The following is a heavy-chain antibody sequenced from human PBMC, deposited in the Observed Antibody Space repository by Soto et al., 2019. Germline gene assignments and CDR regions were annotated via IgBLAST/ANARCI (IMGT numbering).Heavy chain of an antibody. D-gene: IGHD3-22*01. J-gene: IGHJ6*03. Sequence: GVSLGLSFAASGFTFSSYSMNWVRQAPGKGLEWVSYISSSSSTIYYADSVKGRFTISRDNAKNSLYLQMNSLRAEDTAVYYCARVSSGYYYYMDVWGKGTTVTVSS. V-gene: IGHV3-48*01. CDR3: ARVSSGYYYYMDV. CDR1: GFTFSSYS. CDR2: ISSSSSTI.